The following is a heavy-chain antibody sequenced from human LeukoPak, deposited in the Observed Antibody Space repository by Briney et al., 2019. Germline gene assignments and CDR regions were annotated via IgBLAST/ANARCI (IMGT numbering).Heavy chain of an antibody. CDR2: IWYDGSNK. V-gene: IGHV3-33*01. Sequence: GGSLRLSCAASGFTFSSYGMHWVRQAPGKGLEWVAVIWYDGSNKYYSDSVKGRFTIYRDNSKNTVYLQMDSLRVEDTAIYYCYATEAYWGQGTLVTVSS. J-gene: IGHJ4*02. CDR1: GFTFSSYG. CDR3: YATEAY.